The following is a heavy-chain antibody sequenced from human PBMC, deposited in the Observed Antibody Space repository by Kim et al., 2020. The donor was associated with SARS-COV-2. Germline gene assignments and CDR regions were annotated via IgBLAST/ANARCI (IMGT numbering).Heavy chain of an antibody. CDR3: AGRPLHSSAYFDR. Sequence: SETLSLTCTVSDSSVSSPYYWGWIRQPPGKGLEYVALAHHGGSTYFNPSLKSRVTISIDTSKHQVSLTLASVTAPDTAIYFCAGRPLHSSAYFDRWGQG. CDR2: AHHGGST. J-gene: IGHJ4*02. V-gene: IGHV4-38-2*02. CDR1: DSSVSSPYY. D-gene: IGHD3-22*01.